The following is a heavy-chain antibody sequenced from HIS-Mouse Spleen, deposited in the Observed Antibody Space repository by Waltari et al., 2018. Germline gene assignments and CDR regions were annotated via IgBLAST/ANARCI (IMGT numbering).Heavy chain of an antibody. Sequence: QVQLVESGGGVVQPGRSLRLSWAASGFTFRSHAMHWVRQAPGKGLEWVAVISYDGSNKYYADSVKGRFTISRDNSKNTLYLQMNSLRAEDTAVYYCAREPRAAAGNWFDPWGQGTLVTVSS. J-gene: IGHJ5*02. V-gene: IGHV3-30-3*01. CDR2: ISYDGSNK. CDR1: GFTFRSHA. CDR3: AREPRAAAGNWFDP. D-gene: IGHD6-13*01.